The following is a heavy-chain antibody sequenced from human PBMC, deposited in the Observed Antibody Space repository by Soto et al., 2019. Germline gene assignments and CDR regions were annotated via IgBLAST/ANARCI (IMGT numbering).Heavy chain of an antibody. CDR2: IYYSGST. Sequence: PSETLSLTCTVSGGSISSGDYYWSWIRQPPGKGLEWIGYIYYSGSTYYNPSLKSRVTISVDTSKNQFSLKLSSVTAADTAVYYCERGGIQLSYAFDYWGQGIQVTVSS. CDR1: GGSISSGDYY. J-gene: IGHJ4*02. D-gene: IGHD5-18*01. V-gene: IGHV4-30-4*01. CDR3: ERGGIQLSYAFDY.